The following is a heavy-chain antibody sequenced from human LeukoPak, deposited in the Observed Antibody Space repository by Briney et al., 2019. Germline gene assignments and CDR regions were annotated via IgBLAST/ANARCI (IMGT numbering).Heavy chain of an antibody. CDR1: VSTFTIYG. CDR2: RSAYNGNT. J-gene: IGHJ4*02. CDR3: ARYFGGGRATNGFDY. V-gene: IGHV1-18*01. Sequence: GASVTVSFTSSVSTFTIYGISWVRQAPGQGLEWMGWRSAYNGNTNYAQKLQGRVTITTDTSTSTAYMELRRLRSDDTAVYYCARYFGGGRATNGFDYWGQGTLVTVSS. D-gene: IGHD2-8*01.